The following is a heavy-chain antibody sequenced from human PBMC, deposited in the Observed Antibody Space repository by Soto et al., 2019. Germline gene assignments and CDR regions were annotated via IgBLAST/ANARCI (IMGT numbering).Heavy chain of an antibody. V-gene: IGHV3-7*03. D-gene: IGHD3-22*01. Sequence: GGSLRLSCEVSGFTLSMYSMTWVRQAPGKGLEWVAKIPQEGSDGHYVDSVKGRFTISRDNAKNSVYLQMNSLRAEDTAVYYCARDESTGYVELYWGLGTLVTVS. J-gene: IGHJ4*02. CDR1: GFTLSMYS. CDR2: IPQEGSDG. CDR3: ARDESTGYVELY.